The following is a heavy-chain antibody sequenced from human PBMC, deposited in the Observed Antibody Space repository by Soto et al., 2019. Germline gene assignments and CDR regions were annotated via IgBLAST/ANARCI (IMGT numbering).Heavy chain of an antibody. J-gene: IGHJ6*02. D-gene: IGHD3-9*01. Sequence: QVQLQESGPGLVKPSQTLSLTCTVSGGFISSGGYYWSWIRQHPGKGLEWIGYIYYSGSTYYNPSLKSRVTISVDTSKNQFSLKLSSVTAADTAVYYCARDRITISLYGMDVWGQGTTVTVSS. V-gene: IGHV4-31*03. CDR3: ARDRITISLYGMDV. CDR1: GGFISSGGYY. CDR2: IYYSGST.